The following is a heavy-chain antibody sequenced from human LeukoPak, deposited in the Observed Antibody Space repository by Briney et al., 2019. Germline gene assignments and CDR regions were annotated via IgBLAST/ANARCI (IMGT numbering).Heavy chain of an antibody. V-gene: IGHV4-34*01. CDR1: GGSFSGYY. CDR3: AREKLGGPYDSGWYKDY. D-gene: IGHD6-19*01. Sequence: SETLSLTCAVYGGSFSGYYWSWIRQPPGKGLEWIGEINHSGSTNYNPSLKSRVTISVDTSKNQFSLKLSSVTATDTAVYYCAREKLGGPYDSGWYKDYWGQGTLVTVSS. J-gene: IGHJ4*02. CDR2: INHSGST.